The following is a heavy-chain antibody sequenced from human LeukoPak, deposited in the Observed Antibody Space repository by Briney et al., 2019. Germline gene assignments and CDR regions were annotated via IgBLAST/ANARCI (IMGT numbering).Heavy chain of an antibody. J-gene: IGHJ4*02. V-gene: IGHV1-2*02. CDR3: ARGSMVRGASAHHDY. Sequence: ASVKVSCKASGYTFTGYYMHWVRQAPGQGLEWMGWINPNSGGTNYAQKFQGRVTITADKSTSTAYMELSSLRSEDTAVYYCARGSMVRGASAHHDYWGQGTLVTVSS. CDR1: GYTFTGYY. CDR2: INPNSGGT. D-gene: IGHD3-10*01.